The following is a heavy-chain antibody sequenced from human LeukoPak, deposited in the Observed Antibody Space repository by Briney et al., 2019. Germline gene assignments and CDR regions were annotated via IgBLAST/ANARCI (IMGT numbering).Heavy chain of an antibody. CDR3: AKYPSVVTPHDV. CDR2: ISYDGSNK. V-gene: IGHV3-30*18. D-gene: IGHD3-22*01. J-gene: IGHJ6*04. CDR1: GFTFSSYG. Sequence: GGSLRLSCAAPGFTFSSYGMHWVRQAPGKGLEWVAVISYDGSNKYYADSVKGRFTISRDNSKNTLYLQMNSLRAEDTAVYYCAKYPSVVTPHDVWGKGTTVTVSS.